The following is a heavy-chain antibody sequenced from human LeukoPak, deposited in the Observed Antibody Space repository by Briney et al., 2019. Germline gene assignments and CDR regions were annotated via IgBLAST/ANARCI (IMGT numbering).Heavy chain of an antibody. J-gene: IGHJ5*02. CDR1: GYTFTGYY. D-gene: IGHD2-15*01. CDR2: INPNSGGT. V-gene: IGHV1-2*02. Sequence: EASVKVSCKASGYTFTGYYMHWVRQAPGQGLEWMGWINPNSGGTNYAQKFQGRVTMTRDTSISTAYMELSRLRSDDTAVYYCARDLTPMIVVVVAATHWFDPWGQGTLVTVSS. CDR3: ARDLTPMIVVVVAATHWFDP.